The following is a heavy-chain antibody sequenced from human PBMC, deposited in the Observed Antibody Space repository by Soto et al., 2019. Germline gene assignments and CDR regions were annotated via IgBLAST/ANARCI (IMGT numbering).Heavy chain of an antibody. CDR1: GGSISSSSYY. V-gene: IGHV4-39*01. Sequence: SETLSLTCTVSGGSISSSSYYWGWIRQPPGKGLEWIGSIYYSGIGSIYYSGSTYYSPSLKSRVTISVDTSKNLFSLKLSSVTAADTSVYYCARGSAAGTTVLWYWGQGTLVTVS. D-gene: IGHD6-13*01. CDR2: IYYSGST. J-gene: IGHJ4*02. CDR3: ARGSAAGTTVLWY.